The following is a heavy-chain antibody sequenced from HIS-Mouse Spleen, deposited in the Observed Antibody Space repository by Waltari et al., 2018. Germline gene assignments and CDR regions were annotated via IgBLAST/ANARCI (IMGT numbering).Heavy chain of an antibody. CDR1: GGSISSSSYY. CDR2: IYYSGRT. J-gene: IGHJ2*01. Sequence: QLQLQESGPGLVKPSETLSLTCTVSGGSISSSSYYWGWIRQPPGKGLEWIGSIYYSGRTYYNPSLKSRGTIAVDTSKNQVSLKLSAVTAADTAVYYCAREIPYSSSWYDWYFDLWGRGTLVTVSS. V-gene: IGHV4-39*07. CDR3: AREIPYSSSWYDWYFDL. D-gene: IGHD6-13*01.